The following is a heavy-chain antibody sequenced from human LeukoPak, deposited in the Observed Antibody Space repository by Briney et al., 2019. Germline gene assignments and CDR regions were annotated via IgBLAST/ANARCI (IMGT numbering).Heavy chain of an antibody. Sequence: SETLSLTCAVYGGSFSGYYWSWIRQPPGKGLEWIGEINHSGSTNYNPSLKSRVTISVDTSKNQFSLKLSSVTAADTAVYYCARVGGIAAAGSVDYWGQGTPVTVSS. CDR1: GGSFSGYY. J-gene: IGHJ4*02. D-gene: IGHD6-13*01. CDR3: ARVGGIAAAGSVDY. CDR2: INHSGST. V-gene: IGHV4-34*01.